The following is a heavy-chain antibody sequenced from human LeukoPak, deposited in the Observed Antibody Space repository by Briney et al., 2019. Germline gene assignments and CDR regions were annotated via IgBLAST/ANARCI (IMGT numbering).Heavy chain of an antibody. J-gene: IGHJ4*02. CDR2: IWYGGSNK. D-gene: IGHD1-26*01. CDR3: ARDLWELQIDY. Sequence: QPGGSLRLSCAASGFTFSSYGMHWVRQAPGKGLEWVAVIWYGGSNKYYADSVKGRFTISRDNSKNTLYLQMNSLRAEDTAVYYCARDLWELQIDYWGQGTLVTVSS. CDR1: GFTFSSYG. V-gene: IGHV3-33*08.